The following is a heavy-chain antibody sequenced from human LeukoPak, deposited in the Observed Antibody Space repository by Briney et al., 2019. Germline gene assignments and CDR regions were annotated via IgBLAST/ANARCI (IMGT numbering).Heavy chain of an antibody. V-gene: IGHV3-7*03. D-gene: IGHD2-15*01. Sequence: GGSLRLSCSASGFSFSNYAMYWVRQAPGKGLEWVANIKQGGSEKYYVDSVKGRFTISRDNAKNSLYLQMNSLRAEDTAVYHCARDFGLRCSGGTCYSVYYYGMDVWGKGTTVTVPS. CDR2: IKQGGSEK. J-gene: IGHJ6*04. CDR3: ARDFGLRCSGGTCYSVYYYGMDV. CDR1: GFSFSNYA.